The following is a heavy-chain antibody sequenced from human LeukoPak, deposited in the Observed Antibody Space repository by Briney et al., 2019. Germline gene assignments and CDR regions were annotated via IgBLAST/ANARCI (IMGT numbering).Heavy chain of an antibody. V-gene: IGHV3-74*01. J-gene: IGHJ4*02. CDR1: GFAFSSHW. D-gene: IGHD5-18*01. CDR3: ARDLGYGYDY. Sequence: PGGSLRLSCAASGFAFSSHWMHWVRQPPGKGPGWVSHIDGDGTSTTYADSVKGRFTISRDNAKSTLYLQMTSLRAEDTAVYYCARDLGYGYDYWGQGTLVSVSS. CDR2: IDGDGTST.